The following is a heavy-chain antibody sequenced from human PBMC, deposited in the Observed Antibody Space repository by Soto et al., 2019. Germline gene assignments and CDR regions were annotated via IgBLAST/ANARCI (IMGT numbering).Heavy chain of an antibody. CDR3: AKDMYPYSSGWYDRGLGGHSFDY. CDR2: ISWNSGSI. Sequence: GGSLRLSCAASGFTFDDYAMHWVRQAPGKGLEWVSGISWNSGSIGYADSVKGRFTISRDKAKNSLYLQMNSLRAEDTALYYCAKDMYPYSSGWYDRGLGGHSFDYWGQGTLVTVSS. D-gene: IGHD6-19*01. J-gene: IGHJ4*02. V-gene: IGHV3-9*01. CDR1: GFTFDDYA.